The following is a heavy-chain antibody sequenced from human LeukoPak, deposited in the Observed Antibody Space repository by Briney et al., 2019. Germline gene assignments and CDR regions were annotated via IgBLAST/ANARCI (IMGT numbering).Heavy chain of an antibody. J-gene: IGHJ2*01. V-gene: IGHV1-8*01. CDR2: MNPNSGNT. CDR1: GYTFTNYD. D-gene: IGHD2-15*01. Sequence: GASVKVSCKASGYTFTNYDINWVRQATGQGLEWMGWMNPNSGNTGYAQKFQGRVTMTRNTSISTAYMERSSLRSEDTAVYYCARTGGYMSSWDDWYFDLWGRGTLVTVSS. CDR3: ARTGGYMSSWDDWYFDL.